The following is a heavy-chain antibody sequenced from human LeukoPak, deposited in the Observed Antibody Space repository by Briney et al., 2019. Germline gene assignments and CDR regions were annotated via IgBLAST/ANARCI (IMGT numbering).Heavy chain of an antibody. Sequence: SETLSLTCAVSGGSISSGGYYWSWIRQAPGKGLEWIGFVYYTGDTDYNPSLRGRVTISMDTSKNQFSLRLTSVTGADTAMYYCARASGGFDLWGRGTLVTVSS. J-gene: IGHJ2*01. CDR1: GGSISSGGYY. V-gene: IGHV4-30-4*01. D-gene: IGHD2-15*01. CDR2: VYYTGDT. CDR3: ARASGGFDL.